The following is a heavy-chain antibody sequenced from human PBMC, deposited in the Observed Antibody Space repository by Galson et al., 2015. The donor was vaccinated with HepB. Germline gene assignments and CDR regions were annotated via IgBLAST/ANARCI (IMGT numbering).Heavy chain of an antibody. Sequence: SLRLSCAASGFTFHDYAMHWVRQAPGKGLEWVSGISWNSGTIDYADSVKGRFTVSRDNAENSLYLQMNTLRTEDTALYYCVKVGGGVWPSWGQGTQVTVSS. CDR3: VKVGGGVWPS. D-gene: IGHD3-16*01. J-gene: IGHJ5*02. CDR2: ISWNSGTI. V-gene: IGHV3-9*01. CDR1: GFTFHDYA.